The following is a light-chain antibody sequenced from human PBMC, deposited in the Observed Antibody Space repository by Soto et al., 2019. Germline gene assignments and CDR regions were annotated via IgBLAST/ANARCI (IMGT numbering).Light chain of an antibody. Sequence: SSELTQTPSESVAPGQTASLTCGGDNIGPRRVHWYQQKPGRAPVVVKYYDRERPSGIPERFSGSKSDNTATLTINRVEAGDEADYYCQVWDSDHVVFGGGTKVTVL. CDR2: YDR. CDR3: QVWDSDHVV. CDR1: NIGPRR. V-gene: IGLV3-21*01. J-gene: IGLJ2*01.